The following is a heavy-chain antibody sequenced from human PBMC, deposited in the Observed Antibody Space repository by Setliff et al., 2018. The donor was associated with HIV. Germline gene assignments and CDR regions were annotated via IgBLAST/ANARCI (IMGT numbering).Heavy chain of an antibody. V-gene: IGHV4-34*01. D-gene: IGHD3-22*01. J-gene: IGHJ6*03. CDR2: INHSGST. Sequence: SETLSLTCAVYGGSFSGYYWTWIRQPPGEGLEWIGEINHSGSTNYNPSLKSRVTISVDTSKNQFSLELRSVTAADTAIYYCARSDLDNGSGYFDYYSYYMDVWGRGTTVTVSS. CDR3: ARSDLDNGSGYFDYYSYYMDV. CDR1: GGSFSGYY.